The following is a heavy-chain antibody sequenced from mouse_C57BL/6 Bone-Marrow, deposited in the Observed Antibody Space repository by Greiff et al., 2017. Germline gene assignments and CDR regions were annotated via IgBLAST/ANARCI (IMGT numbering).Heavy chain of an antibody. CDR3: ARHERYYDYEGYFDY. CDR2: FYPGSGSI. Sequence: QVQLQQSGAELVKPGASVKLSCKASGYIFTEYTIHWVKQRSGQGLEWIGWFYPGSGSIKYNERFKDKATLTADKSSNTVYMELSRLTSEDSAVYVGARHERYYDYEGYFDYWGQGTTLTVSS. CDR1: GYIFTEYT. J-gene: IGHJ2*01. D-gene: IGHD2-4*01. V-gene: IGHV1-62-2*01.